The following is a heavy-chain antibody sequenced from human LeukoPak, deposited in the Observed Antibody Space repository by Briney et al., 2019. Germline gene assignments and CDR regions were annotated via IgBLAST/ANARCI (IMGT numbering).Heavy chain of an antibody. J-gene: IGHJ5*02. V-gene: IGHV1-8*01. Sequence: ASVKVSCKASGYTFTSYDINWVRQATGQGLEWMGWMNPNSGNTGYAQKFQGRVTMTRNTSISTAYMELSSLRSEETAVYYCARTAVRAAAAGTQKPRFDPWGQGTLVTVSS. CDR3: ARTAVRAAAAGTQKPRFDP. D-gene: IGHD6-13*01. CDR1: GYTFTSYD. CDR2: MNPNSGNT.